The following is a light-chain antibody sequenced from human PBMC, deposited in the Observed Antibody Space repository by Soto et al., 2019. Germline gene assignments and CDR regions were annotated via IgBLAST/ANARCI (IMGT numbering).Light chain of an antibody. V-gene: IGLV2-14*01. CDR3: SSYTTSNTVL. CDR2: DVS. J-gene: IGLJ2*01. CDR1: GSDVGGYNY. Sequence: QSALTQPASVSGSPGQSITISCTGTGSDVGGYNYVSWYQQHPGKAPKVMIYDVSNRPSGVSNRFSGSKSGNTASLTISGLQAEDEADYHCSSYTTSNTVLFGGGTKLTVL.